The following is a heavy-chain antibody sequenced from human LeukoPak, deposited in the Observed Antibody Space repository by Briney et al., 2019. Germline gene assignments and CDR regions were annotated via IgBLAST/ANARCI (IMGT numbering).Heavy chain of an antibody. Sequence: SETLSLTCTVSAGSFISSSHHWGWLRQSPGTGLEWIGTVYYGRTTYYNPSLDGRVTISLDTSANHFSLQLNSVTAADTAVYYCVRHDGRGGATMGAFDSWGQGSLVTVSS. CDR2: VYYGRTT. CDR3: VRHDGRGGATMGAFDS. D-gene: IGHD5-12*01. CDR1: AGSFISSSHH. V-gene: IGHV4-39*01. J-gene: IGHJ5*01.